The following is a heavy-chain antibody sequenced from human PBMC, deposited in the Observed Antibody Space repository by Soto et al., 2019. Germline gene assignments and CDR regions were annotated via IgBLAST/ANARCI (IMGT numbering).Heavy chain of an antibody. J-gene: IGHJ4*02. Sequence: QVQLVQSGPEVKKPGASVKVSCKASAYTSTIYGITWVRQAPGQGREWMGWIRPHNGDTKYAQKFQGRVTMTTDPSTSTVFMDLRTLRSDDTAVYYCATALGSSGWFDYWGQGTLVTVSS. CDR1: AYTSTIYG. CDR2: IRPHNGDT. V-gene: IGHV1-18*01. D-gene: IGHD6-19*01. CDR3: ATALGSSGWFDY.